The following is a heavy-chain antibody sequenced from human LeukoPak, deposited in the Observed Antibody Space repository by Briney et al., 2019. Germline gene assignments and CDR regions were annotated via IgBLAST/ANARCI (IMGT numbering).Heavy chain of an antibody. D-gene: IGHD3-10*01. CDR2: INPSGGST. CDR3: ARDGSGSYYNNWFDP. V-gene: IGHV1-46*03. Sequence: RASVKVSCKASGYTFTSYYMHRVRQAPGQGLEWMGIINPSGGSTSYAQKFQGRVTMTRDTSTSTVYMELSSLRSEDTAVYYCARDGSGSYYNNWFDPWGQGTLVTVSS. J-gene: IGHJ5*02. CDR1: GYTFTSYY.